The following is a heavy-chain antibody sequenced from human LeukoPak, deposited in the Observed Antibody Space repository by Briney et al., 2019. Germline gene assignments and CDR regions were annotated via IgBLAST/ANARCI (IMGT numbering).Heavy chain of an antibody. CDR3: ARDYSVPGDGLDP. CDR2: ISSSGTTM. J-gene: IGHJ5*02. Sequence: GGSLRLSCEASGFTISSYEMSWVRQAPGQGLEWVSYISSSGTTMFYSDSVKGRFTISRDSAKNSLYLQMNSLRVEDTAMYYCARDYSVPGDGLDPWGQGTLVTVSS. D-gene: IGHD2-21*01. CDR1: GFTISSYE. V-gene: IGHV3-48*03.